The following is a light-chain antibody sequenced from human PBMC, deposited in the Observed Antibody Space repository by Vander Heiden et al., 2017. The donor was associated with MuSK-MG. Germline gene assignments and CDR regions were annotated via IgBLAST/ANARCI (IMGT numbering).Light chain of an antibody. CDR3: AAWDDSLNGVV. CDR2: SNN. Sequence: QSVLTQPPSASGTPGQRVTSPCSGSSSNNGSNTVTGNQQHQGTAPKLLIYSNNQRPSGVPDRFSGAKSGTSASLAISGLQSEDEADYYCAAWDDSLNGVVFGGGTKLTVL. V-gene: IGLV1-44*01. CDR1: SSNNGSNT. J-gene: IGLJ2*01.